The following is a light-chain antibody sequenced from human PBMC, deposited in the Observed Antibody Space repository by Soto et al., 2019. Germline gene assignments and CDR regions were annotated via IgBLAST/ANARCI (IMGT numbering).Light chain of an antibody. CDR2: LNSDGSH. J-gene: IGLJ3*02. Sequence: QPVLTQSPSASASLGASVKLTCTLSSGHSNYAIAWHQQRPERGPRFLMKLNSDGSHSKGDGIPDRFSGSSSGAERYLTISSLQSYDEADYYCHTWATGIRVFGEGTKLTVL. V-gene: IGLV4-69*01. CDR3: HTWATGIRV. CDR1: SGHSNYA.